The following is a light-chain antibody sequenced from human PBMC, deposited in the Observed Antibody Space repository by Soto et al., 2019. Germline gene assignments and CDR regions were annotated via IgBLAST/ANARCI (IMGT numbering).Light chain of an antibody. V-gene: IGKV1-16*01. CDR1: QVISDY. Sequence: DIQMTQSPPSLSASVGDRVTITCRASQVISDYLAWFQQKPGKAPKSLIYAASNLQSGVPSRFSGSGSGTYFTLIISSLQPEDFATYYCQQYDTYPYNVGQGTKLEIK. CDR3: QQYDTYPYN. CDR2: AAS. J-gene: IGKJ2*01.